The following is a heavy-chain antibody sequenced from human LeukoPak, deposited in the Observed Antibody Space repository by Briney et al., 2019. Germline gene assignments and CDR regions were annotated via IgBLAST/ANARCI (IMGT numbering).Heavy chain of an antibody. Sequence: PSETLSLTCTVSSGSVSNSHYYWAWVRQPPRKGLEWLGSIFYSGNTHYNPSLKSPVTISIDTSKNQFSLKVSSVTAADTAIYYCARDLSFDWFPYYFDYWGQGILVTVSS. D-gene: IGHD3-9*01. CDR1: SGSVSNSHYY. CDR2: IFYSGNT. CDR3: ARDLSFDWFPYYFDY. V-gene: IGHV4-39*07. J-gene: IGHJ4*02.